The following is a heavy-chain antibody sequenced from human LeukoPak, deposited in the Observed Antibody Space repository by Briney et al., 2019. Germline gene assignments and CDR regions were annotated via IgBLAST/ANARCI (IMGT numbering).Heavy chain of an antibody. CDR1: GFTVSSND. CDR2: IHIGNST. V-gene: IGHV3-66*01. CDR3: AKDLEPQLVGAADY. J-gene: IGHJ4*02. Sequence: GGSLRLSCAASGFTVSSNDMSWVRQAPGKGLEWVSIIHIGNSTYYADSVKGRFTISRDNSKNTLYLQMNSLRAEDTAVYYCAKDLEPQLVGAADYWGQGTLVTVSS. D-gene: IGHD1-26*01.